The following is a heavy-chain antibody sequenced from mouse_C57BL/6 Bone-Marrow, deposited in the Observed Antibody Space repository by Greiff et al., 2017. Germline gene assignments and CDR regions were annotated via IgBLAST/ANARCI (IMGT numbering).Heavy chain of an antibody. CDR3: AKNSDGNYNYAMDD. Sequence: QVQLKESGPGLVQPSQSLSITCTVSGFSLTSYGVHWVRQSPGKGLEWLGVIWRGGSTDYNAAFMSRLSITKDNSKSQVFFKMNSLQADDTAIYYCAKNSDGNYNYAMDDWGQGTSVTVSS. CDR1: GFSLTSYG. J-gene: IGHJ4*01. CDR2: IWRGGST. D-gene: IGHD2-1*01. V-gene: IGHV2-5*01.